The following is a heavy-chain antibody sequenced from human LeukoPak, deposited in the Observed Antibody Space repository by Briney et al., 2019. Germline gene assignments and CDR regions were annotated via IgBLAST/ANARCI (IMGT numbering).Heavy chain of an antibody. V-gene: IGHV1-46*03. Sequence: ASVTVSCKASGYTFTGYYMHWVRQAPGQGLEWMGIINPSVGGTTYARKFQGRVTMTRDTSTSTVYMELSSLRSEDTAVYYCARHGSGRYYPAEGRVDYWGQGTLVTVSS. J-gene: IGHJ4*02. CDR1: GYTFTGYY. CDR2: INPSVGGT. CDR3: ARHGSGRYYPAEGRVDY. D-gene: IGHD3-10*01.